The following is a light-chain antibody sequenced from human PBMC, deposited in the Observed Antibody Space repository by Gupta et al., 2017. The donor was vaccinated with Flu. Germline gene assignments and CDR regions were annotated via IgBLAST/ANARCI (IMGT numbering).Light chain of an antibody. V-gene: IGKV3-20*01. CDR3: RQHGDSSPLT. Sequence: IVLTHFPGTLSLSPWESATVSCRASPNLDNNCFGWYRHHPGQAPSLLLFGVSNRAPGIPERFSAGGSGTAFTLTISRLEPEDFAVYYCRQHGDSSPLTFGGGTRVEIK. CDR1: PNLDNNC. CDR2: GVS. J-gene: IGKJ4*01.